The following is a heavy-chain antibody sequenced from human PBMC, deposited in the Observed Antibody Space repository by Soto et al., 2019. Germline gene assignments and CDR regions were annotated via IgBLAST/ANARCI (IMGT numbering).Heavy chain of an antibody. CDR1: GFTFTTYA. J-gene: IGHJ4*02. Sequence: SLRLSCAPSGFTFTTYAISWVRQAPGKGLEWVSAISGTGGTTYYTDSVKGRFTISRDNSKNTLFLRMNSLRAEDSAVYYCAKSGGTYYGPNYFDYWGQGTLVTVSS. D-gene: IGHD1-26*01. V-gene: IGHV3-23*01. CDR2: ISGTGGTT. CDR3: AKSGGTYYGPNYFDY.